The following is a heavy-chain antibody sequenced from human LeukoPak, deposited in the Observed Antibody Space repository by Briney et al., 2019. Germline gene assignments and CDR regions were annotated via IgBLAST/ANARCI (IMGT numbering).Heavy chain of an antibody. D-gene: IGHD3-22*01. CDR3: ARSRSIGPLFDY. CDR2: INPNSGGT. J-gene: IGHJ4*02. V-gene: IGHV1-2*02. CDR1: GYTFTGYY. Sequence: ASVKVSCKASGYTFTGYYMHWVRQAPGRGLEWMGWINPNSGGTNYAQKFQGRVTMTRDTSISTAYMELSRLRSDDTAVYYCARSRSIGPLFDYWGQGTLVTVSS.